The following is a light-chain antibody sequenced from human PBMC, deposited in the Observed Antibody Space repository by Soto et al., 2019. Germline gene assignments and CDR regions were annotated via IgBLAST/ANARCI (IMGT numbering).Light chain of an antibody. CDR3: QKYDNLPLN. CDR2: DAS. J-gene: IGKJ4*01. Sequence: DIQITHSPSSLSASVVDRVTITFQASQDISNYLNWYQQKPGKAPKLLIYDASNLETGVPSSFSGSGSGTDFTFTISSLQPEDIATYYCQKYDNLPLNFGGGTKVDIK. CDR1: QDISNY. V-gene: IGKV1-33*01.